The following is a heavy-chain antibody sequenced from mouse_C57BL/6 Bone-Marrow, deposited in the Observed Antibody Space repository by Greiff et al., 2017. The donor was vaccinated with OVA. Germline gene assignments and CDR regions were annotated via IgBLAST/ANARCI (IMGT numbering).Heavy chain of an antibody. J-gene: IGHJ3*01. CDR2: ISNGGGST. V-gene: IGHV5-12*01. Sequence: DVMLVESGGGLVQPGGSLKLSCAASGFTFSDYYMYWVRQTPEKRLEWVAYISNGGGSTYYPDTVKGRFTISRDNAKNTLYLQMSRLKSEDTSMYYCARRGYDYGGQGTLVTVSA. CDR1: GFTFSDYY. CDR3: ARRGYDY.